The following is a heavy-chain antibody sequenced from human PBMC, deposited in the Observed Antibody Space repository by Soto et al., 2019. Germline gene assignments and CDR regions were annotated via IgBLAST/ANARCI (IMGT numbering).Heavy chain of an antibody. CDR3: ANRNNYGSGGYFPFDH. Sequence: GESLKISCKGSGYSFTSYWIGWVRQMPGKGLEWMGIIYPGDSDTRYSPSFQGQVTISADKSISTAYLQVSSLRAEDTAVYYCANRNNYGSGGYFPFDHWGQGTLVTVSS. CDR1: GYSFTSYW. V-gene: IGHV5-51*01. CDR2: IYPGDSDT. D-gene: IGHD3-10*01. J-gene: IGHJ4*02.